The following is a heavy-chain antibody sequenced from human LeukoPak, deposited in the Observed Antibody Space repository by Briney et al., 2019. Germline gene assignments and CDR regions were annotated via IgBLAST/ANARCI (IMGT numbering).Heavy chain of an antibody. CDR2: IYYSGST. CDR3: ASHKVDTAMVFVVSSAQFDY. J-gene: IGHJ4*02. V-gene: IGHV4-31*03. CDR1: GGSISNGDHY. D-gene: IGHD5-18*01. Sequence: PSETLSLTCTVSGGSISNGDHYWSWIRQHPGKGLEWIGYIYYSGSTYYNPSLKSRVTISVDTSKNQFSLKLSSVTAADTAVYYCASHKVDTAMVFVVSSAQFDYWGQGTLVTVSS.